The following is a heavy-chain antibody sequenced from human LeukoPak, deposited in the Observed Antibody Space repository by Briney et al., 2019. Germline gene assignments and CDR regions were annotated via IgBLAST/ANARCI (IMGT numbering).Heavy chain of an antibody. CDR3: ALHIAAAGRDHP. V-gene: IGHV4-4*07. J-gene: IGHJ5*02. D-gene: IGHD6-13*01. Sequence: SETLSLTCTVSGGSISSDYWSWIRQPAGKGLEWIGRIYTTGSTNYSPSLKSRVTMSVDTSKNQFSLKLSSVTAADTAVYYCALHIAAAGRDHPWGQGTLVTVSS. CDR2: IYTTGST. CDR1: GGSISSDY.